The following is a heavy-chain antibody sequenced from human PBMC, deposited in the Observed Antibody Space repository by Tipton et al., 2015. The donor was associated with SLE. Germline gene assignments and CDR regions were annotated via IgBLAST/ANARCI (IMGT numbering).Heavy chain of an antibody. Sequence: TLSLTCTVSGGSISSSRYYWGWIRQPPGKGLEWIGSIYHSGTAYYNPSLKSRVTISVDTSKNQISLKLSSVTAADTAVYYCARDSLFLEWLGWFDPWGQGTLLTVSS. J-gene: IGHJ5*02. CDR3: ARDSLFLEWLGWFDP. CDR1: GGSISSSRYY. D-gene: IGHD3-3*01. CDR2: IYHSGTA. V-gene: IGHV4-39*07.